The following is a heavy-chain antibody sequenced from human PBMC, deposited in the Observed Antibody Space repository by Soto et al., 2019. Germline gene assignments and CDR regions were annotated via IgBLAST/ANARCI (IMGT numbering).Heavy chain of an antibody. CDR3: ASWYSSSWSSFDY. Sequence: SETLSLTCTVSGGSVSSGNYYWNWIRQSPGKGLEWIGYMYYSGSTNYNPSLKSRVTISVDTSKNQFSLKLSSVTAADTAVYYCASWYSSSWSSFDYWGKGTLVTVSS. D-gene: IGHD6-13*01. J-gene: IGHJ4*02. CDR1: GGSVSSGNYY. CDR2: MYYSGST. V-gene: IGHV4-61*01.